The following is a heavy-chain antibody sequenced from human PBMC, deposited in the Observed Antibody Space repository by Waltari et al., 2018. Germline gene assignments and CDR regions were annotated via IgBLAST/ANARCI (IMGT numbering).Heavy chain of an antibody. V-gene: IGHV3-49*04. J-gene: IGHJ4*02. CDR1: GFTSGDYV. Sequence: EVQLVESGGGLVQPGQSLRLSWTTSGFTSGDYVMTRVRQAQWQGLEWVGFIRDKGYGGTAEYGASVKGRFTISRDDSKGIVYLQMDSLKTEDTAVYFCTRNVFSDYWGQGSLVTVSS. CDR3: TRNVFSDY. CDR2: IRDKGYGGTA.